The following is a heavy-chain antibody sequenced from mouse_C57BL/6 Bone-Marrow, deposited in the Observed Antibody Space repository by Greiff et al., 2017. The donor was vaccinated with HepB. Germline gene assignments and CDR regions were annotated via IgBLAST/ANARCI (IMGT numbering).Heavy chain of an antibody. CDR1: GFSLTSYG. Sequence: VQVVESGPGLVQPSQSLSITCTVSGFSLTSYGVHWVRQSPGKGLEWLGVIWSGGSTDYNAAFISRLSISKDNSKSQVFFKMNSLQADDTAIYYCARKPAQATFAWFAYWGQGTLVTVSA. J-gene: IGHJ3*01. CDR2: IWSGGST. V-gene: IGHV2-2*01. CDR3: ARKPAQATFAWFAY. D-gene: IGHD3-2*02.